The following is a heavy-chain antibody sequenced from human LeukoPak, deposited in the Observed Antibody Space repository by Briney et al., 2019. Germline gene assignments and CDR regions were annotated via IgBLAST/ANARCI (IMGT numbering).Heavy chain of an antibody. V-gene: IGHV4-59*11. CDR3: ARGYVARFDS. Sequence: PSETLSLTCTVSGGSISSHYWSWIRQPPGKGLEWIGYIYYNGSTNYNPSLKSRVTISVDTSKNHFSLKLSSVTAADRAVYYCARGYVARFDSWGQGTLVTVSS. D-gene: IGHD5-12*01. CDR2: IYYNGST. CDR1: GGSISSHY. J-gene: IGHJ4*02.